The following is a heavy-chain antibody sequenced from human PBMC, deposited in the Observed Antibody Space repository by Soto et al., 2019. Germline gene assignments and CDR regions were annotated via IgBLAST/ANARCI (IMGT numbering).Heavy chain of an antibody. CDR3: ARGPGVVMVPNDVFDI. D-gene: IGHD3-22*01. Sequence: SETLYLTCAVYGGSFSGYYWSWLRQPPGKGLEWLGEINHSGSTNYNPSLKSRVTISVDTSKNPFSLKLSSVTAADTAVYYCARGPGVVMVPNDVFDIWGQGTMVTVSS. CDR2: INHSGST. V-gene: IGHV4-34*01. CDR1: GGSFSGYY. J-gene: IGHJ3*02.